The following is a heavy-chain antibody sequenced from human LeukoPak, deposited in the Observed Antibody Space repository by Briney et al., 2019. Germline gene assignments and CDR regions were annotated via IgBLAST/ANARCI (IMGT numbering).Heavy chain of an antibody. CDR2: IYYSGST. J-gene: IGHJ4*02. CDR1: GGSISSYY. D-gene: IGHD6-6*01. Sequence: SETLSLTCTVPGGSISSYYWSWIRQPPGKGLEWIGYIYYSGSTNYNPSLKSRVTISVDTSKNQFSLKLSSVTAADTAVYYCARDRGAAPIDYWGQGKLVIVSS. CDR3: ARDRGAAPIDY. V-gene: IGHV4-59*01.